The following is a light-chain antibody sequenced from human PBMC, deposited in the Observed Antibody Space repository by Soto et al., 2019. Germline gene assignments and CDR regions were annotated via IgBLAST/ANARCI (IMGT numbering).Light chain of an antibody. V-gene: IGKV1-5*03. CDR2: KAS. CDR3: QHYNSYSEA. CDR1: QTISSW. J-gene: IGKJ1*01. Sequence: DIQMTQSPSTLSGSVGDRVTITCRASQTISSWLAWYQQKPGKAPKLLIYKASTLKSGVPSRFSGSGSGTEFTLTISSLQPDDFATYSCQHYNSYSEAFGQWTKVELK.